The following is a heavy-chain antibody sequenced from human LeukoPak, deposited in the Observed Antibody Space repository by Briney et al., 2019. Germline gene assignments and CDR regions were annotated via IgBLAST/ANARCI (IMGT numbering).Heavy chain of an antibody. J-gene: IGHJ4*02. CDR3: ARAYTGFDY. Sequence: ASAKVSCKASGYTFTSYGISWVRQAPGQGLEWMGWISAYNSNTKYTQKLQGRVTMTTDTSTSTAYMELRSLRSDDTAVYYCARAYTGFDYWGQGTLVTVSS. V-gene: IGHV1-18*04. CDR2: ISAYNSNT. CDR1: GYTFTSYG. D-gene: IGHD5-18*01.